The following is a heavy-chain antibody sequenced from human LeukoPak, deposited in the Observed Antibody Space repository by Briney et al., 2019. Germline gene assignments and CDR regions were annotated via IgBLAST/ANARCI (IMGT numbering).Heavy chain of an antibody. D-gene: IGHD1-26*01. CDR2: ISSTSDYT. CDR1: GFTFSSYN. V-gene: IGHV3-21*01. Sequence: GGSLRLSCAASGFTFSSYNMNWVRQAPGKGLEWVSSISSTSDYTYYADSVKGRFTISRDNAKNPLFLQMNSLRAEGTAVYYCGDATSDYWGQGTLVTVSS. J-gene: IGHJ4*02. CDR3: GDATSDY.